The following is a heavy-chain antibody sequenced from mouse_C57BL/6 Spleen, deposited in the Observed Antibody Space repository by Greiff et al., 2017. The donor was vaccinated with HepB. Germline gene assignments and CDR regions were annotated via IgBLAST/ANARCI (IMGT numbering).Heavy chain of an antibody. D-gene: IGHD1-1*01. J-gene: IGHJ4*01. Sequence: QVQLQQSGPELVKPGASVKISCKASGYAFSSSWMNWVKQRPGKGLEWIGRIYPGDGDTNYNGKFKGKATLTADKSSSTAYMQLSSLTSEDSAVYFCARRYYGSPAMVYWGQGTSVTVSS. V-gene: IGHV1-82*01. CDR1: GYAFSSSW. CDR2: IYPGDGDT. CDR3: ARRYYGSPAMVY.